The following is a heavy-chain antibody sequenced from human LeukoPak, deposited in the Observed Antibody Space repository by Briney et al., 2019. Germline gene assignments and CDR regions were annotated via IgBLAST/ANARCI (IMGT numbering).Heavy chain of an antibody. CDR2: ISSSSYI. J-gene: IGHJ4*02. CDR1: GFTFRSYS. D-gene: IGHD6-19*01. Sequence: GGSLRLSCAASGFTFRSYSMNWVRQAPGKGLEWVSSISSSSYIYYADSVKGRFTISRDNAKNSLYLQMNSLRAEDTAVYYCAVYSSGWLKDFDYWGQGTLVTVSS. CDR3: AVYSSGWLKDFDY. V-gene: IGHV3-21*01.